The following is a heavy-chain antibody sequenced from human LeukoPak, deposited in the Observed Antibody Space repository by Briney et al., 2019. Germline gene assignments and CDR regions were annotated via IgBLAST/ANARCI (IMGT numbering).Heavy chain of an antibody. Sequence: GGSLRLSCAASGFTFSDYYMSWIRQAPGKGLEWVSYISSSGSTIYYADSVKGRFTISRDNAKNSLYLQMNSLRAEDTAVYYCARALLLWFGESPFDYWGQGTLVTVSS. CDR1: GFTFSDYY. J-gene: IGHJ4*02. V-gene: IGHV3-11*01. CDR3: ARALLLWFGESPFDY. CDR2: ISSSGSTI. D-gene: IGHD3-10*01.